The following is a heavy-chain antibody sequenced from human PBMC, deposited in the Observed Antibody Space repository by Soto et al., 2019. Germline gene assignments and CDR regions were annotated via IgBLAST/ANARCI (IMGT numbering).Heavy chain of an antibody. CDR1: GGSISSYY. Sequence: PSETLSLTCTVSGGSISSYYWSWIRQPPGKGLEWIGYIYYSGSTNYNPSLKSRVTISVDTSKNQFPLKLSSVTAADTAVYYCARNLESLLQYWFDPWGQGTLVTVSS. V-gene: IGHV4-59*01. CDR2: IYYSGST. D-gene: IGHD4-4*01. J-gene: IGHJ5*02. CDR3: ARNLESLLQYWFDP.